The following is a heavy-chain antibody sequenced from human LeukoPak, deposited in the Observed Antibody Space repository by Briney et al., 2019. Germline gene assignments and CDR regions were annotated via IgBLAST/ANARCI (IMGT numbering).Heavy chain of an antibody. J-gene: IGHJ6*02. CDR2: IGSSSSYI. Sequence: GGSLRLSCAASGFTFSSYSMNWVRQAPGKGLEWVSSIGSSSSYIYYADSVKGRFTISRDNAKNSLYLQMNSLRAEDTAVYYCARIYCSGGSCYSSVGMDVWGQGTTVTVSS. CDR1: GFTFSSYS. V-gene: IGHV3-21*01. CDR3: ARIYCSGGSCYSSVGMDV. D-gene: IGHD2-15*01.